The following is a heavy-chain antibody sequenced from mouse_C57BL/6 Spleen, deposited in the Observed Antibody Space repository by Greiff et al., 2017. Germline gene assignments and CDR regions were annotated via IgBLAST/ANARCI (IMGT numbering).Heavy chain of an antibody. CDR1: GYAFSSYW. D-gene: IGHD1-1*01. CDR3: ARWDTTVYYFGY. V-gene: IGHV1-80*01. J-gene: IGHJ2*01. CDR2: IYPGDGDT. Sequence: VQLQQSGAELVKPGASVKISCKASGYAFSSYWMNWVKQRPGKGLEWIGQIYPGDGDTNYNGTFKGKATLTADKSSSTAYMQLSSLTSEDSAVYFCARWDTTVYYFGYWGQGTTLTVSS.